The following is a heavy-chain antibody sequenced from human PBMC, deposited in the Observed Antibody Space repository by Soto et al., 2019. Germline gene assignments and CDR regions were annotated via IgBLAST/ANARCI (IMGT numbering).Heavy chain of an antibody. J-gene: IGHJ5*02. Sequence: GGSLRLSCSASGLTFSEYSMHWVRQAPGKGLQYVSTISSDGDITYYADSVKGRFTISRDNSKNTLYLQMNSLRPEDTAVYYCVKVSTFYDILTGYYSTNFFDPWGQGTLVTV. CDR1: GLTFSEYS. CDR3: VKVSTFYDILTGYYSTNFFDP. V-gene: IGHV3-64D*06. CDR2: ISSDGDIT. D-gene: IGHD3-9*01.